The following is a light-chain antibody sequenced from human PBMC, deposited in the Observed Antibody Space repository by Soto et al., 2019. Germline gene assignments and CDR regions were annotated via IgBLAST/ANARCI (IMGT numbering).Light chain of an antibody. CDR3: CSYAGSSSL. J-gene: IGLJ3*02. CDR2: EVS. Sequence: QSALTQPASVSGSPGQSITISCTGTSSDVGSYNLVSWYQQHPGKAPKLMIYEVSKRHSGVSNRFSGSKSGNTASLTISGLQAEDEADYYCCSYAGSSSLFGLGTKLTVL. CDR1: SSDVGSYNL. V-gene: IGLV2-23*02.